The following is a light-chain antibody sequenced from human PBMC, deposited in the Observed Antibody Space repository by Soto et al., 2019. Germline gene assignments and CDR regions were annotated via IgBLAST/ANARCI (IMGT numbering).Light chain of an antibody. J-gene: IGKJ1*01. CDR2: GAS. Sequence: EIGLAQSPRPLAFSPGGRATLSRRARQGVCRSYLAWDPEKPGQAPRLPIYGASSRATGIPDRFSGSGSGTDFTLTISRLEPEDFAVYYCQQYGSSPWTFGQGTKVEIK. V-gene: IGKV3-20*01. CDR1: QGVCRSY. CDR3: QQYGSSPWT.